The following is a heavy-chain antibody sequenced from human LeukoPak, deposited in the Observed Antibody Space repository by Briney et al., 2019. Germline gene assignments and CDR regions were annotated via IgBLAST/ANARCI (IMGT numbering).Heavy chain of an antibody. Sequence: GGSLRLSCAASGFTFDDYGMSWVRQAPGKGLEWVSGINWNGGSTGYADSVKGRFTISRDNAKNSLYLQMNSLRAEDTALYYCARGVVLVVAPAANDYWGQGTLVTVSS. D-gene: IGHD2-2*01. CDR3: ARGVVLVVAPAANDY. J-gene: IGHJ4*02. CDR1: GFTFDDYG. CDR2: INWNGGST. V-gene: IGHV3-20*04.